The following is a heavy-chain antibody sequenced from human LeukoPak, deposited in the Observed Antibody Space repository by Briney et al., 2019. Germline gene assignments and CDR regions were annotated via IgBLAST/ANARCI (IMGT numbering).Heavy chain of an antibody. CDR2: ISDGGSNT. V-gene: IGHV3-30*01. J-gene: IGHJ6*03. D-gene: IGHD4-11*01. Sequence: GGSLGLSCSASGFTFSDYGLHWVRQAPGKGLAWVAIISDGGSNTYYGDSVKGRFTVSRDNSKNTLYLQMTSLRVDDTAVYYCAREVNYYYYTHLCGKGTTVSVS. CDR3: AREVNYYYYTHL. CDR1: GFTFSDYG.